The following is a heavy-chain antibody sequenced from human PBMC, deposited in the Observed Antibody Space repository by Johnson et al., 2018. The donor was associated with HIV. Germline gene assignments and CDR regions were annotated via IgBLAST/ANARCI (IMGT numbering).Heavy chain of an antibody. Sequence: VQLVESGGGLVQPGGSLRLSCAASGLTVSNNYMTWVRQGPGKGLEWVSVINSGGGTYYADSVTGRFTISRDNSKNTLYLQMNSLRAEDTAVYFCVRGCRDGYTCDVFDVWGQGTRVTVSS. D-gene: IGHD5-24*01. CDR3: VRGCRDGYTCDVFDV. CDR2: INSGGGT. V-gene: IGHV3-66*01. CDR1: GLTVSNNY. J-gene: IGHJ3*01.